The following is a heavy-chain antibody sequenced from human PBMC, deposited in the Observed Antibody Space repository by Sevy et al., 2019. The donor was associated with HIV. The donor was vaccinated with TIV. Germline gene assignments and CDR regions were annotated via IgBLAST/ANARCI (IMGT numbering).Heavy chain of an antibody. D-gene: IGHD2-2*01. CDR1: GFTFSSYW. J-gene: IGHJ5*02. Sequence: GGSLRLSCAASGFTFSSYWMHWVRQAPGKGLVWVSRINSDGSSTSYADSVKGRFTISRDNAKNTLYLQMNSLRAEDTAVYYCARARCSSTSCPRTGFDPWGQGTLVTVSS. V-gene: IGHV3-74*01. CDR3: ARARCSSTSCPRTGFDP. CDR2: INSDGSST.